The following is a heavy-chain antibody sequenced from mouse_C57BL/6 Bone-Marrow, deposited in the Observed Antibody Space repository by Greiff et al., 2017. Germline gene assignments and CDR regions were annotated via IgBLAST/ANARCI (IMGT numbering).Heavy chain of an antibody. V-gene: IGHV5-16*01. CDR1: GFTFSDYY. CDR3: ARDPHYVRMDY. D-gene: IGHD1-1*01. CDR2: INYDGSST. J-gene: IGHJ4*01. Sequence: EVKLVESEGGLVQPGSSMKLSCTASGFTFSDYYMAWVRQVPEKGLEWVANINYDGSSTYYLDSLKSRFIISRDNAKNILYLQMSSLKSEDTATYYCARDPHYVRMDYWGQGTSVTVSS.